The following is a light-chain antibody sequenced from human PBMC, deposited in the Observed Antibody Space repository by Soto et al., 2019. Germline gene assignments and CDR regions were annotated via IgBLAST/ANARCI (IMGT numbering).Light chain of an antibody. CDR3: QQYHSYSPLT. Sequence: DIQMTQSPSTLSASVGDRVTITCRASQSISSWLAWYQQKPGKAPKLLIYDASSLESGVPSRFSGSGSGTEFTLTISSLQPDDFATYYCQQYHSYSPLTFGQGTKLEIK. CDR1: QSISSW. J-gene: IGKJ2*01. V-gene: IGKV1-5*01. CDR2: DAS.